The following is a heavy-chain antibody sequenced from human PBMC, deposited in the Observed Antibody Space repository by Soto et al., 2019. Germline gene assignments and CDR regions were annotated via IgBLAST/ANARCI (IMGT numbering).Heavy chain of an antibody. D-gene: IGHD2-15*01. CDR3: ARSSGGGSCFDY. CDR1: GGTFSSYA. Sequence: ASVKVSCKASGGTFSSYAISWVRQAPGQGLEWMGRIIPILGIANYAQKFQGRVTITADKSTSTAYMELSSLRSEDTAVYYCARSSGGGSCFDYWGQGTLVTVSS. V-gene: IGHV1-69*04. J-gene: IGHJ4*02. CDR2: IIPILGIA.